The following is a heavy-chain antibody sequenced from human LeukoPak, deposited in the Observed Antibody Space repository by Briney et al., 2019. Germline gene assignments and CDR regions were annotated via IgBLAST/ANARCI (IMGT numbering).Heavy chain of an antibody. CDR1: SDSISSSY. Sequence: SETLSLTCTVSSDSISSSYWSWIRQPPGKGLEWIGYIYYSGSTNYNPSLKSRVAISVDTSKNQFSLKLNSVTAADAAVYYCARGYCSSTICFQYFHHWGQGTLVTVSS. D-gene: IGHD2-2*01. V-gene: IGHV4-59*01. J-gene: IGHJ1*01. CDR3: ARGYCSSTICFQYFHH. CDR2: IYYSGST.